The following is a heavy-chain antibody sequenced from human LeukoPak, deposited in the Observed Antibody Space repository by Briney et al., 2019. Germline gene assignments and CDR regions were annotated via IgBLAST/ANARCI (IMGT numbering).Heavy chain of an antibody. Sequence: KPSETLSLTCTVSGGSISSYYWSWIRQPPGKGLEWIGYIYYSGSTNYNPSLKSRVTISVDTSKNQFSLKLSSVTAADTAVYYCAREGLEYYYDSSGHRADAFDIWGQGTMVTVSS. J-gene: IGHJ3*02. CDR3: AREGLEYYYDSSGHRADAFDI. CDR2: IYYSGST. V-gene: IGHV4-59*01. CDR1: GGSISSYY. D-gene: IGHD3-22*01.